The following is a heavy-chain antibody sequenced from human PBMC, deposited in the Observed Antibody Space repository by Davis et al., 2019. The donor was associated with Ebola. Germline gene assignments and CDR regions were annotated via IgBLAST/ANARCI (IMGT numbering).Heavy chain of an antibody. CDR2: IYYSGST. CDR1: GGSISSYY. V-gene: IGHV4-59*12. D-gene: IGHD3-10*01. Sequence: SETLSLTCTVSGGSISSYYWRWIRQPPGKGLEWIGYIYYSGSTNYNPSLKSRVTISVDTSKNQFSLKLSSVTVADTAVYYCARGGEYGSGSSNWYFELWGRGTLVTVSS. CDR3: ARGGEYGSGSSNWYFEL. J-gene: IGHJ2*01.